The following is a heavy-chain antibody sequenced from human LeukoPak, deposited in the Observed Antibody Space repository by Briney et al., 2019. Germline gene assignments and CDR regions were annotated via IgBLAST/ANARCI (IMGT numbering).Heavy chain of an antibody. CDR1: GFTFSSYA. V-gene: IGHV3-23*01. D-gene: IGHD2-15*01. J-gene: IGHJ4*02. CDR3: AKVQYCSGGSCANWDY. CDR2: ISGSGGST. Sequence: GGSLRLSCAASGFTFSSYAMSWVRQAPGKGLEWVSAISGSGGSTYYADSVKGRFTISRDNSKNTLYLQMNSLRAEDTAVYYCAKVQYCSGGSCANWDYWGQGTLVTVSS.